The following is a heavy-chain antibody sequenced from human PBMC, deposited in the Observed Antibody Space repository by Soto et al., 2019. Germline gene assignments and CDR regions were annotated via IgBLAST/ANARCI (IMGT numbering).Heavy chain of an antibody. V-gene: IGHV3-53*01. CDR3: AKGVPGIAVAGTGYFQH. CDR2: IYSCGST. J-gene: IGHJ1*01. Sequence: GGSLRLSCAASGFTVSSNYMSWVRQAPGKGLEWASVIYSCGSTYYADSVKGRFTISRDNSKNTLYLQMNSLRAEDTAVYYCAKGVPGIAVAGTGYFQHWGPGTLVTVSS. CDR1: GFTVSSNY. D-gene: IGHD6-19*01.